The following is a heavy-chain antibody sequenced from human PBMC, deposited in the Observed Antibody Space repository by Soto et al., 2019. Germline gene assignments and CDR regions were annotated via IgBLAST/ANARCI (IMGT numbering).Heavy chain of an antibody. CDR3: ASSIAASLGPSNIDY. D-gene: IGHD6-6*01. V-gene: IGHV1-69*05. CDR2: IIPIFGTA. CDR1: GGTFSSYA. J-gene: IGHJ4*02. Sequence: QVQLVQSGAEVKKPGSSVKVSCKASGGTFSSYAISWVRQSPGQGLEWMGGIIPIFGTANYAQKFQGRVTITSDESTSTAYMELSSRRSEDTAVYYCASSIAASLGPSNIDYWGQGTLVTVYS.